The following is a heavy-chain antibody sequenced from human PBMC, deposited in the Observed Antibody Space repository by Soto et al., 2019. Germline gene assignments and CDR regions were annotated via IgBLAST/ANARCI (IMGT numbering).Heavy chain of an antibody. CDR2: IWYDGSEK. J-gene: IGHJ4*02. Sequence: QVQLVQSGGGVVQPGRSLRLSCAASGFSFSGYGMHWVRQAPGKGLEWVAVIWYDGSEKYYADSVKGRFTISRDNSKNTLFLPMNSLRVEDTAVYYGARDEFLAYWGQRTLVTVSS. CDR3: ARDEFLAY. D-gene: IGHD3-10*01. V-gene: IGHV3-33*01. CDR1: GFSFSGYG.